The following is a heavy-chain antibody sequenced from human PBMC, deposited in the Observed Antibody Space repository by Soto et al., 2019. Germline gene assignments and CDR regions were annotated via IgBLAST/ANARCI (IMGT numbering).Heavy chain of an antibody. CDR2: IVPVFPSV. CDR3: AREMPSTAAAYFYYVLNV. CDR1: GGAFNNYA. V-gene: IGHV1-69*18. Sequence: QVQLVQSGAEVKRPGSSVKVSCKSSGGAFNNYAIYWVRQAPGQGLEWLGTIVPVFPSVYYAPRFQGRLTLTADGSTDTVYMMLTSLKSEDTAVYYCAREMPSTAAAYFYYVLNVCGQGTSVTVSS. J-gene: IGHJ6*02. D-gene: IGHD6-13*01.